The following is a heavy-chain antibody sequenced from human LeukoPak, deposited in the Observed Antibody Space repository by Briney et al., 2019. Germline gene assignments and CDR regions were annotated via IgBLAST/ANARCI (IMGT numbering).Heavy chain of an antibody. CDR2: ISSDGSST. V-gene: IGHV3-74*01. Sequence: GGSLRLSCAASGFTFSSYWMHWVRQAPGKGLVWVSRISSDGSSTSYADSVKGRFAISRDNAKNTLYLQMNSLRAEDTAVYYCARTYDSSGPFGYWGQGTLVTVSS. J-gene: IGHJ4*02. D-gene: IGHD3-22*01. CDR3: ARTYDSSGPFGY. CDR1: GFTFSSYW.